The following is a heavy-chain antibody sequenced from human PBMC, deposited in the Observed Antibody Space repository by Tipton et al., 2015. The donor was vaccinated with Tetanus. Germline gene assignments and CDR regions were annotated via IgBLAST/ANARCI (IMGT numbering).Heavy chain of an antibody. J-gene: IGHJ3*02. CDR1: GFTFSHFT. CDR3: ARAVRGRDVFDI. CDR2: LSHDGGNI. V-gene: IGHV3-23*01. Sequence: SLRLSCVASGFTFSHFTVSWVRRAPGRGLEWVSSLSHDGGNIYYADFARGRFTISRDNSKNTLFLQMDDLRAEDTAIYYCARAVRGRDVFDIWGQGTMVIVSS. D-gene: IGHD3-10*01.